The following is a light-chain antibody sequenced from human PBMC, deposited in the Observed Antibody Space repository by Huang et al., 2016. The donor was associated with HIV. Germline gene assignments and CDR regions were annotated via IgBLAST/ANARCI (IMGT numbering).Light chain of an antibody. J-gene: IGKJ3*01. CDR1: QDISNY. Sequence: DIQMTQSPSSLSASVGDRVTITCQASQDISNYLNWYQQKPGKAPKLLIEDAANLETGVPSRFSGSGSGTDFTFTISSLQPEDIATYYCQQYDNLLTFGPGTKVDIK. V-gene: IGKV1-33*01. CDR2: DAA. CDR3: QQYDNLLT.